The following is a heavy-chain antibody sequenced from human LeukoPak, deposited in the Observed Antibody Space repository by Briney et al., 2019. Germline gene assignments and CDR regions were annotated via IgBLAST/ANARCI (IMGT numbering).Heavy chain of an antibody. CDR2: INHSGST. D-gene: IGHD2-15*01. Sequence: SSETLSLTCAVYGGSFSGYYWSWIRQPPGKGLEWIGEINHSGSTNYNPSLKSRVTISVDTSKNQFSLKLSSVTAADTAVYYCARDLGYCSGGSCYDYYYYMDVWGKGTTVTVSS. J-gene: IGHJ6*03. CDR3: ARDLGYCSGGSCYDYYYYMDV. CDR1: GGSFSGYY. V-gene: IGHV4-34*01.